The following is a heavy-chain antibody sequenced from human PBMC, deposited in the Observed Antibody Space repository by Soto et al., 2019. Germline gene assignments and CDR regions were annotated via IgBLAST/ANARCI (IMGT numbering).Heavy chain of an antibody. Sequence: EVQLLESGGGLVQPGGSLKLSCAASGFTFSSYAMTGSRQAPGKGLEWVSGISGSGITTYYAGSVKGRFTISRDNSKNTLFLQMNGLRAEDTAVYFCAKWDWNYYYFDYWGQGTLVTVSS. CDR1: GFTFSSYA. J-gene: IGHJ4*02. D-gene: IGHD1-7*01. CDR3: AKWDWNYYYFDY. V-gene: IGHV3-23*01. CDR2: ISGSGITT.